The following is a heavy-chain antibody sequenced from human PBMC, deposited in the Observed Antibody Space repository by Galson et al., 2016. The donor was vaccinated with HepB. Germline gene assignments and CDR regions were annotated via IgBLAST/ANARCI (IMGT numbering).Heavy chain of an antibody. CDR2: FYSGGST. V-gene: IGHV3-53*01. D-gene: IGHD6-19*01. J-gene: IGHJ4*02. CDR3: AMKQGIVARRGDSFDY. CDR1: GFTVSDNY. Sequence: SLRLSCAASGFTVSDNYMTWVRQAPGKGLEWVSLFYSGGSTYYADSVRGRFTISRDNFEDTLHLEMNGLRAEDTALYYCAMKQGIVARRGDSFDYWGQGTLVTVSS.